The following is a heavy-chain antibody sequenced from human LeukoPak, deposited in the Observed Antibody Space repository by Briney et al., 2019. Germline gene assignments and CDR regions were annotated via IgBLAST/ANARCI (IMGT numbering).Heavy chain of an antibody. Sequence: GGSLRLSCAASGFTFSSYSMNWVRQAPGKGLEWVSSISSSSSYIYYADSVKGRFTISRDNAKNSLYLQMNSLRAEGTAVYYCSRDLPRKRTLAAAGFFDYGGQETLVTVPS. CDR2: ISSSSSYI. D-gene: IGHD6-13*01. V-gene: IGHV3-21*01. CDR1: GFTFSSYS. CDR3: SRDLPRKRTLAAAGFFDY. J-gene: IGHJ4*02.